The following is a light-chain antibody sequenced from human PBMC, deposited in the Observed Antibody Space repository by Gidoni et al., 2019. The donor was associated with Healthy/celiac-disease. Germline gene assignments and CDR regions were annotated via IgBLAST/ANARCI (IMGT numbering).Light chain of an antibody. CDR1: QSISSW. CDR3: QQYNSYSP. CDR2: DAS. J-gene: IGKJ1*01. V-gene: IGKV1-5*01. Sequence: DIQMTQSPSTLSASLGDRVTITCRASQSISSWLAWYQQKPGKDPKLLIYDASSVESGVPSRFSGSGSGTEFTLTISSLQPDDFATYYFQQYNSYSPFXQXTKVEIK.